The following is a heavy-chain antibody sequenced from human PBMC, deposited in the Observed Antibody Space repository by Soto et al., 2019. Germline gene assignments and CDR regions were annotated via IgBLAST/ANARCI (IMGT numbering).Heavy chain of an antibody. D-gene: IGHD2-15*01. CDR2: INSDGTIT. V-gene: IGHV3-74*01. Sequence: EVQLVESGGDFVQPGGSLRLSCVASGFAFSSHWMYWVRQAPGKGLVWVSRINSDGTITTYADSVKGRFTISRDNAKNTLYLQMNSLRVEDTALYYCVRDPDQYSYYDLDVWGQGTTVIVS. J-gene: IGHJ6*02. CDR3: VRDPDQYSYYDLDV. CDR1: GFAFSSHW.